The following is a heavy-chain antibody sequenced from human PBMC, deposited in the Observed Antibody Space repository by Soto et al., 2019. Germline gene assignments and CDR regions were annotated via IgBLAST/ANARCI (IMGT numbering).Heavy chain of an antibody. CDR3: ARDKYNFGYKDY. J-gene: IGHJ4*02. D-gene: IGHD5-18*01. CDR1: GYTFTSYA. Sequence: ASVKVSCKASGYTFTSYAMHWVRQAPGQRLEWMGWINVGNGNTKYSQNFQGRVIITRDTSASTAYMELSSLRSEDTAIYYCARDKYNFGYKDYWGQGTLVTVSS. CDR2: INVGNGNT. V-gene: IGHV1-3*01.